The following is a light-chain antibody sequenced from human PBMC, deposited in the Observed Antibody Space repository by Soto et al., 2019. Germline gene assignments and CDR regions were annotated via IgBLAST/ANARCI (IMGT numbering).Light chain of an antibody. V-gene: IGKV3-20*01. J-gene: IGKJ1*01. CDR3: QQFGGSSRT. CDR2: GAS. Sequence: EIVLTQSPGTLSLSPGERATLSCRASQGVSSTYLAWYQQKPGQAPRLLIYGASFRATGIPDRFSGSGSGTDFTLTISRLEPEDFALYYCQQFGGSSRTFGQGTKVEIK. CDR1: QGVSSTY.